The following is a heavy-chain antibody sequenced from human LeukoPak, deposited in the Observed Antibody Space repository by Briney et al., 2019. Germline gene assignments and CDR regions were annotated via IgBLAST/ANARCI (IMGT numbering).Heavy chain of an antibody. J-gene: IGHJ4*02. CDR1: GFTFSSYS. CDR2: ISSSSSYI. Sequence: GGSLRLSCAVSGFTFSSYSMNWVRQAPGKGLEWVSSISSSSSYIYYADSVNGRFTISRDNAKNSLYLQMNSLRAEDTAVYYCARGGTYYCSSTSCPFFDYWGQGTLVTVSS. CDR3: ARGGTYYCSSTSCPFFDY. D-gene: IGHD2-2*01. V-gene: IGHV3-21*01.